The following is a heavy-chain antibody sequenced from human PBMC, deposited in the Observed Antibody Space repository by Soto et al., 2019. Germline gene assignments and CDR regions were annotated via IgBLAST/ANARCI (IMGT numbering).Heavy chain of an antibody. J-gene: IGHJ4*02. CDR2: MNPNSGNT. V-gene: IGHV1-8*02. CDR1: GYTFTSYD. D-gene: IGHD1-26*01. Sequence: QVQLVQSGAEVKKPGASVKVSCKASGYTFTSYDINWVRQATGQGLEWMGWMNPNSGNTGHAQKFQGRVTMTRNTSISTVHMELSSLRSEDTAVYYCAIGRYSNTLYYAFDYWGQGTLVTVSS. CDR3: AIGRYSNTLYYAFDY.